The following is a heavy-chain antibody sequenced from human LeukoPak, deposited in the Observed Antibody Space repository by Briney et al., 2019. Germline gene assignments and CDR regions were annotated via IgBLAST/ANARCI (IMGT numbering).Heavy chain of an antibody. J-gene: IGHJ4*02. CDR3: EKDVFGDYDILTGYYSD. CDR1: GFTFSSYA. V-gene: IGHV3-23*01. CDR2: ISGSGGST. D-gene: IGHD3-9*01. Sequence: AGGSLRLSSAASGFTFSSYAMGWVRQAPGKGLKWGLGISGSGGSTYHADSVTGRFTISRDNSKNTLYLQMNNLRAEDTAVYYCEKDVFGDYDILTGYYSDWGQGTLVTVSS.